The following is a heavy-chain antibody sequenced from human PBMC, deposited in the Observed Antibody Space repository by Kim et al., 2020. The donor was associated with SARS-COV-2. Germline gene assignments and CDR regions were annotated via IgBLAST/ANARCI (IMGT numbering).Heavy chain of an antibody. D-gene: IGHD4-4*01. CDR1: GYTFKSYP. J-gene: IGHJ4*02. Sequence: ALVKVSCKASGYTFKSYPIHWLRQAPGQRLEWMGWVNAANDETKYSQKFQGRVTITRDTSANTAYMDLRSLTFEDTAIYYCARDMNPTVYDYWGQGTLVTVSS. V-gene: IGHV1-3*01. CDR2: VNAANDET. CDR3: ARDMNPTVYDY.